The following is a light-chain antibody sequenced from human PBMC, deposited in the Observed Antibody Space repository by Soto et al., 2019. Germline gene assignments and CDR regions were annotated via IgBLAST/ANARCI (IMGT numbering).Light chain of an antibody. J-gene: IGKJ1*01. CDR3: QQYGTSPT. Sequence: EIVLTQSPGTLSLSPGERATLSCRASQSVSSSYLAWYQQKPGQAPRLLIYDVSSRATGTPERFSGSGSGTEFTLNIGRLEPEDFAVYYCQQYGTSPTFGQGTKVDIK. CDR2: DVS. CDR1: QSVSSSY. V-gene: IGKV3-20*01.